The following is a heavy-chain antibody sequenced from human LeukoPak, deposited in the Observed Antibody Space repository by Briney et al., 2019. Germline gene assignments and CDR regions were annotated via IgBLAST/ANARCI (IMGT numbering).Heavy chain of an antibody. Sequence: GGSLRLSCAASGFTFNNYAMSWVRQAPGKGLEWVSAISGSDAGTYYADSVKGRFTISRDNSKNTLYLQMNSLRAEDAAVYYCTTDEIYDSSGYPLDYWGQGTLVTASS. CDR3: TTDEIYDSSGYPLDY. J-gene: IGHJ4*02. CDR1: GFTFNNYA. CDR2: ISGSDAGT. D-gene: IGHD3-22*01. V-gene: IGHV3-23*01.